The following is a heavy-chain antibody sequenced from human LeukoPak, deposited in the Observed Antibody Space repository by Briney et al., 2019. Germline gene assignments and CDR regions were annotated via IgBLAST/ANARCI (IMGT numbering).Heavy chain of an antibody. CDR2: INHSGST. V-gene: IGHV4-34*01. J-gene: IGHJ3*02. Sequence: SETLSLTCAVYGGSFNGYYWSWIRQPPGKGLEWIGEINHSGSTNYSPSLKSRVTLSVDKSKNQVSLKLNSVTAADTAVYYCARALGAFDIWGQGTMVTVSS. CDR1: GGSFNGYY. CDR3: ARALGAFDI.